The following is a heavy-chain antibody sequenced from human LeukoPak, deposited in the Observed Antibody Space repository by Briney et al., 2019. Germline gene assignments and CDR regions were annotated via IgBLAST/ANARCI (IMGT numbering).Heavy chain of an antibody. J-gene: IGHJ4*02. V-gene: IGHV1-69*13. CDR2: IIPIFGTA. D-gene: IGHD3-10*01. CDR1: GGTFSSYA. CDR3: ARASSHYGSGSYSLDY. Sequence: SVKVSCKASGGTFSSYAISWVRQAPRQGLEWMGGIIPIFGTANYAQKFQGRVTITADESTSTAYMELSSLRSEDTAVYYCARASSHYGSGSYSLDYWGQGTLVTVSS.